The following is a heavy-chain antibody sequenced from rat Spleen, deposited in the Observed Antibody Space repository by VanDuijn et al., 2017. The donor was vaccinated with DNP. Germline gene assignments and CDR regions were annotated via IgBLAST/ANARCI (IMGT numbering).Heavy chain of an antibody. CDR3: ARHGDYSSYIYVRYFDY. J-gene: IGHJ2*01. CDR2: ISTSGGST. Sequence: EVQLVESGGGLVQPGRSLKLSCAASGFTFSNYDMAWVRQAPTKGLEWVASISTSGGSTYYRDSVTGRFTVSRDNAKSTLYLQMDSLRSEDTATYYCARHGDYSSYIYVRYFDYWGQGVMVTVSS. D-gene: IGHD1-2*01. V-gene: IGHV5-25*01. CDR1: GFTFSNYD.